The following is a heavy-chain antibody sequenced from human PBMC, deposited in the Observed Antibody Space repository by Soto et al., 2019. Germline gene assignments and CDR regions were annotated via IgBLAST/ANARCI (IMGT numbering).Heavy chain of an antibody. CDR1: GASVSSVGFP. CDR2: IYNGGST. J-gene: IGHJ4*02. V-gene: IGHV4-30-2*05. CDR3: ARAPGGLDTISSLDY. Sequence: TSETLSLTFTVSGASVSSVGFPWAGLLRPPGKGLEWIGYIYNGGSTYYRPSLESRMHMSLDATRTHYSLRLTSVNAADTEVYFCARAPGGLDTISSLDYWGQGKLVTVSS. D-gene: IGHD6-25*01.